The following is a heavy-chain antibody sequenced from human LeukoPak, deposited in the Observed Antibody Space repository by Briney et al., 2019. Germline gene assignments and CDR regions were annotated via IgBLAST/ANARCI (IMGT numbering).Heavy chain of an antibody. J-gene: IGHJ5*02. D-gene: IGHD3-16*02. Sequence: GGSLRLSCAASGFTFSSYWMHWVRQAPGKGLVWVARINSDGSSTSYADSVKGRFTISRDKAKNTLYLQMNSLRAEDTAVYYCARDHIVMSRNWFDPWGQGTLVTVSS. CDR1: GFTFSSYW. V-gene: IGHV3-74*01. CDR2: INSDGSST. CDR3: ARDHIVMSRNWFDP.